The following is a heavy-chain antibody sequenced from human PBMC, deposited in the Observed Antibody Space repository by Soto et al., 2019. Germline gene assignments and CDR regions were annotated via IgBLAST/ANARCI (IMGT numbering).Heavy chain of an antibody. CDR3: AREGRHGMDV. J-gene: IGHJ6*02. CDR1: GGSISSYY. CDR2: IYYSGST. V-gene: IGHV4-59*01. Sequence: KASETLSLTCTVSGGSISSYYWSWIRQPPGKGLEWIGYIYYSGSTNYNPSLKSRVTISVDTSKNQFPLKLSSVTAADTAVYYCAREGRHGMDVWGQGTTVTVSS.